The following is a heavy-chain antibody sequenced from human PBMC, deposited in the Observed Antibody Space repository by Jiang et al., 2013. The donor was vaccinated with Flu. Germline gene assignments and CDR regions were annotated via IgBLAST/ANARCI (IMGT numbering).Heavy chain of an antibody. CDR2: TSDDGGNK. CDR3: ARDGIPATNWYFDV. Sequence: RSLRLSCAAPGFSFSTYAMHWVRQAPGKRPEWVAVTSDDGGNKFYADSVKGRFTISRDNSKNTLYLQMNSLGAEDTAVYYCARDGIPATNWYFDVWGSGTLVTVSS. D-gene: IGHD2-2*01. CDR1: GFSFSTYA. J-gene: IGHJ2*01. V-gene: IGHV3-30-3*01.